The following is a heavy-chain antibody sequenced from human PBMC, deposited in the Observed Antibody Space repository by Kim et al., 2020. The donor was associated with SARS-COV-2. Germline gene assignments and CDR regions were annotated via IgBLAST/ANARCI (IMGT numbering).Heavy chain of an antibody. V-gene: IGHV3-30*18. CDR2: ISYDGSNK. D-gene: IGHD6-19*01. J-gene: IGHJ4*02. Sequence: GGSLRLSCAASGFTFSSYGMHWVRQAPGKGLEWVAVISYDGSNKYYADSVKGRFTISRDNSKNTLYLQMNSLRAEDTAVYYCAKEREYSSGFSALYFDYWGQGTLVTVSS. CDR1: GFTFSSYG. CDR3: AKEREYSSGFSALYFDY.